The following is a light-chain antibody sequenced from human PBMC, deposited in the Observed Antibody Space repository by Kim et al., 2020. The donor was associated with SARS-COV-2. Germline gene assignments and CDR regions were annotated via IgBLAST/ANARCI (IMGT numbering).Light chain of an antibody. V-gene: IGKV2-30*02. Sequence: DVVMTQSPLSLPVTLGQPASISCRSSQSLVHTDGNTYLSWFHQRPGQSPRRLIYGVSNRQSGVPDRFSGSGSGTDFTLEISRVEAEDVGVYYCMQGTHWPPYTFGQGTKLEI. J-gene: IGKJ2*01. CDR3: MQGTHWPPYT. CDR1: QSLVHTDGNTY. CDR2: GVS.